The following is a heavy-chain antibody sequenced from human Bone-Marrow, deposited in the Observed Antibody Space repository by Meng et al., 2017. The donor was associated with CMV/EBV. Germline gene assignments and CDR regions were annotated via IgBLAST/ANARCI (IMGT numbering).Heavy chain of an antibody. V-gene: IGHV1-24*01. D-gene: IGHD4-17*01. J-gene: IGHJ4*02. CDR2: FDPEDGET. CDR1: GYTLTELS. CDR3: ATALTTVTTLFDY. Sequence: ASVKVSCRVSGYTLTELSMHWVRQAPGKGLEWMGGFDPEDGETIYAQKFQGRVTMTEDTSTDTAYMELSSLRSEDTAVYYCATALTTVTTLFDYWGQGTLVTVSS.